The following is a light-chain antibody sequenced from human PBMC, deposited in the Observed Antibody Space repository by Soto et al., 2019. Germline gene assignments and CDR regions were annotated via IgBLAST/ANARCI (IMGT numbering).Light chain of an antibody. CDR1: QGISSY. J-gene: IGKJ2*01. CDR3: QQRNSYPPYT. CDR2: AAS. Sequence: DIQLTQSPSFLSASVGDRVTITCRASQGISSYLAWYQQKPGKAPKLLIYAASTLQSGVPSRFSGSGSGTEFPLTISSLQAEDFATFYCQQRNSYPPYTFGQGTKLEIK. V-gene: IGKV1-9*01.